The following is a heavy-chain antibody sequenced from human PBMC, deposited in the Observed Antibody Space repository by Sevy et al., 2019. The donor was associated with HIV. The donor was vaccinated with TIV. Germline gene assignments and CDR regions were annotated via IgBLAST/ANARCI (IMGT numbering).Heavy chain of an antibody. CDR1: GDSVSSNSAA. J-gene: IGHJ6*02. D-gene: IGHD2-15*01. V-gene: IGHV6-1*01. CDR2: TYYRSKWYN. CDR3: AGDEHCSDCSCKQKHYGMDV. Sequence: SQTLSLTCAISGDSVSSNSAAWNWIRQSPSRGLEWLGRTYYRSKWYNDYALSVKSRITLNPDTSKNQFSLQLNSVTPDETALYYCAGDEHCSDCSCKQKHYGMDVWGQGTTVTVSS.